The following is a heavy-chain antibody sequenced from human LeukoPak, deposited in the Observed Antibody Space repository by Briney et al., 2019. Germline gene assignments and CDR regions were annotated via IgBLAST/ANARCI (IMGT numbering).Heavy chain of an antibody. Sequence: GGSLRLSCAASGFTFSSYAMHWVRQAPGKGLEWVAVISYDGSNKYYADSVKGRFTISRDNSKNTLYLQMNSLRAEDTAVYYCARDYSEGSSWTYYYYMDVWGKGTTVTVSS. V-gene: IGHV3-30*04. CDR2: ISYDGSNK. CDR3: ARDYSEGSSWTYYYYMDV. D-gene: IGHD6-13*01. J-gene: IGHJ6*03. CDR1: GFTFSSYA.